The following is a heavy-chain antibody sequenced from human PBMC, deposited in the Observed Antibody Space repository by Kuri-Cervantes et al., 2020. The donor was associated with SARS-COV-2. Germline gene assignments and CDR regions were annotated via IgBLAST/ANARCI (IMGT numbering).Heavy chain of an antibody. Sequence: SQTLSLTCAVYGGSFSGYYWSWIRQPPGKGLEWIGEINHGGSTNYNPSLKSRVTISVDTSKNQFSLKLSSVTAADTAVHYCARVSDSGSPRHPYFQHWGQGTLVTVSS. J-gene: IGHJ1*01. D-gene: IGHD1-26*01. CDR3: ARVSDSGSPRHPYFQH. CDR2: INHGGST. V-gene: IGHV4-34*01. CDR1: GGSFSGYY.